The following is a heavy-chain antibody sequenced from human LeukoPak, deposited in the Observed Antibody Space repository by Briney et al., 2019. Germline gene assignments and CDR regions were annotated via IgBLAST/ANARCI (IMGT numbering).Heavy chain of an antibody. CDR3: AKSYGSGRAHDF. CDR1: RYTFTNYY. J-gene: IGHJ4*02. CDR2: INPRDGST. Sequence: ASVKVSCKASRYTFTNYYIHWVRQAPGQGPEWMGLINPRDGSTTYAQRFQGRVTMTRETSTSTVYMDLSNLRSDDTAVYYCAKSYGSGRAHDFWGQGTLVTVSS. V-gene: IGHV1-46*01. D-gene: IGHD3-10*01.